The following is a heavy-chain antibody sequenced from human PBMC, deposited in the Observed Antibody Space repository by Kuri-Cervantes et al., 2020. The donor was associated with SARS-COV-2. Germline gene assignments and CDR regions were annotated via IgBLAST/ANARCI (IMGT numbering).Heavy chain of an antibody. J-gene: IGHJ6*02. Sequence: LSLTCAASGFTFSSYGMHWVRQAPGKGLEWVAVIWYDGSNKYYADSVKGRFTISRDNSKNTLYLQMNSLRAEDTAVYYCVGGWSGSWMGYYYYYGMDVWGQGTTVTVSS. CDR3: VGGWSGSWMGYYYYYGMDV. V-gene: IGHV3-33*01. CDR2: IWYDGSNK. CDR1: GFTFSSYG. D-gene: IGHD1-26*01.